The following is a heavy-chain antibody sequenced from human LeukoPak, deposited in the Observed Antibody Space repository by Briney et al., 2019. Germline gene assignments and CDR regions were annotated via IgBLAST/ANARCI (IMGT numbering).Heavy chain of an antibody. CDR2: INPNSGGT. Sequence: ASVKVSCKASGYTFTSYYMHWVRQAPGQGLEWMGWINPNSGGTNYAQKFQGRVTMTRDTSISTAYMELSRLRSDDTAVYYRARAYGVYYYYMDVWGKGTTVTVSS. CDR3: ARAYGVYYYYMDV. V-gene: IGHV1-2*02. CDR1: GYTFTSYY. J-gene: IGHJ6*03. D-gene: IGHD3-10*01.